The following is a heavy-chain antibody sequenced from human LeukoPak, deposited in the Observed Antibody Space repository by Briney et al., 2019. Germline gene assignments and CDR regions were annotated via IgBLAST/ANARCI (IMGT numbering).Heavy chain of an antibody. J-gene: IGHJ5*02. CDR1: GFTYSSYW. V-gene: IGHV3-7*01. CDR2: IKQDGSEK. D-gene: IGHD3-22*01. Sequence: GGSLRLSCVASGFTYSSYWMSWVRQAPGKGLEWVANIKQDGSEKNYVDSVKGRFTISRDNAKNSLYLQMNSLRAEDTAVYYCARRKSQYYYDAWGQGTLVTVSS. CDR3: ARRKSQYYYDA.